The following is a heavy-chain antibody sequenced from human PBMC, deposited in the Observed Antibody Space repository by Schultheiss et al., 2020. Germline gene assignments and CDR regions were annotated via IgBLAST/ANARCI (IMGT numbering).Heavy chain of an antibody. J-gene: IGHJ4*02. CDR3: AKDLRYFDWLDY. Sequence: GESLKISCAASGFTFSSYAMHWVRQAPGKGLEWVAVISYDGSNKYYADSVKGRFTISRDNSKNTLYLQMNSLRAEDTAVYYCAKDLRYFDWLDYWGQGTLVTVSS. CDR2: ISYDGSNK. CDR1: GFTFSSYA. V-gene: IGHV3-30*01. D-gene: IGHD3-9*01.